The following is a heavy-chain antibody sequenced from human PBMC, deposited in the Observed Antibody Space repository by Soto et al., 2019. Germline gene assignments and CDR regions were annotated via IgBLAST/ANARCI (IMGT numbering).Heavy chain of an antibody. Sequence: QVQLVQSGAEVKKPGASVKVSCKASGYTFTGYYIHWVRQAPGQGLEWMGWIIPGSGGTKYAQKFQGRVTVTGDTSTSTVYMELSRLTSDDTAVYFCARGPDDSDVPRWDYWGQGTLITVSS. CDR2: IIPGSGGT. CDR3: ARGPDDSDVPRWDY. D-gene: IGHD4-17*01. CDR1: GYTFTGYY. V-gene: IGHV1-2*02. J-gene: IGHJ4*02.